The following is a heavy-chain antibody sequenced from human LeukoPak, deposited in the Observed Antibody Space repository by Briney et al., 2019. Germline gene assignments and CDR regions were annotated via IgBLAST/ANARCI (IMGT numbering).Heavy chain of an antibody. CDR2: INPDGSEK. Sequence: GGSLRLSCAASGLTVSSSQMNWVRQAPGRGLEWVGNINPDGSEKYYVDSARGRFTISRDNTKNSMYLQMNSLRAEDTAVYFCLGAGDLGWGQGTLVTVSS. CDR3: LGAGDLG. D-gene: IGHD1-14*01. J-gene: IGHJ4*02. V-gene: IGHV3-7*01. CDR1: GLTVSSSQ.